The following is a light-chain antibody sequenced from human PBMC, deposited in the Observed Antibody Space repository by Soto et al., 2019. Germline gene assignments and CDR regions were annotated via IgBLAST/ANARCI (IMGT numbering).Light chain of an antibody. Sequence: PGAIATLSCRASQSVSSSSLAWYQQKRGQAPRLLIYAASTRATDVPARFSGGGSETEFTLTISSLQSEDFAVYFCQQYNIWPLWTFGQGTKVDIK. CDR3: QQYNIWPLWT. J-gene: IGKJ1*01. V-gene: IGKV3-15*01. CDR2: AAS. CDR1: QSVSSS.